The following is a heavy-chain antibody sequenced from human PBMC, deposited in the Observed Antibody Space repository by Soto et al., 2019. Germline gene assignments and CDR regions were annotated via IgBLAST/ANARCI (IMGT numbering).Heavy chain of an antibody. V-gene: IGHV3-23*01. D-gene: IGHD2-2*03. CDR2: IYGGGNGP. CDR3: AKIEGMDPWAYSFDY. CDR1: GFTFSDFA. J-gene: IGHJ4*02. Sequence: EVQVLESGGGLVQPGGSLRLSCAATGFTFSDFAMSWVRQAPGKGLEWVSGIYGGGNGPHYADSVKGRVTISRDNSKNTLYLQMNSLRAEDTAVYYCAKIEGMDPWAYSFDYWGQGTLVTVSS.